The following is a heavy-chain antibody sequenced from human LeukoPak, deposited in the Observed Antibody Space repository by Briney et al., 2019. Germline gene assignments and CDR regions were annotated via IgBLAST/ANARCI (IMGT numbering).Heavy chain of an antibody. CDR3: ARRRRIGGFDP. V-gene: IGHV3-48*01. D-gene: IGHD1-14*01. J-gene: IGHJ5*02. Sequence: PGGSLRLSCAASGFTFSSYSMNWVRQAPGKGLEWVSYISTSSSTIYYADSVKGRFTISRDNAKNSLYLQMNSLRAEDTAVYYCARRRRIGGFDPWGQGTLVTVSS. CDR2: ISTSSSTI. CDR1: GFTFSSYS.